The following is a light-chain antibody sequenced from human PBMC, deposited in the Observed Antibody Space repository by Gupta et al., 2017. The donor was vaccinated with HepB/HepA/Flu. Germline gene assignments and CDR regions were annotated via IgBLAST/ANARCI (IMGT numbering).Light chain of an antibody. Sequence: EIVLTQSPATLSLSPGERATLSCRASQSVSSYLAWYQQKPGQAPRLLIYDASNRAHDIPARCSGSGAGTDFNLTISSREPEDFEVYYCQQRNNCHPRLTFGGGTKVEIK. CDR1: QSVSSY. J-gene: IGKJ4*01. V-gene: IGKV3-11*01. CDR3: QQRNNCHPRLT. CDR2: DAS.